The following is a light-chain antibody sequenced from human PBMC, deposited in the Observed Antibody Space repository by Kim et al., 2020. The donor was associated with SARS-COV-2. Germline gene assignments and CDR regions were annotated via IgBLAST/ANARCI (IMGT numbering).Light chain of an antibody. CDR2: DND. CDR1: RSNIGNNP. CDR3: ATWDSSLSVGV. Sequence: QSVLTQPPSVSAAPGHKVTISCSGSRSNIGNNPVSWYQQFPGTAPRRITYDNDKRPSGIPDRFSNSKSGTSATLGITGLRTGDEADYYCATWDSSLSVGVFGGGTKVTVL. J-gene: IGLJ3*02. V-gene: IGLV1-51*01.